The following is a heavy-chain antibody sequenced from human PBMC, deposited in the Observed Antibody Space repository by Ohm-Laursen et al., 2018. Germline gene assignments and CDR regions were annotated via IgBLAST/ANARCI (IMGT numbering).Heavy chain of an antibody. CDR2: IFYSGTT. CDR3: ARVSRRDGYNPLDY. J-gene: IGHJ4*02. CDR1: GGSVTSGPYY. D-gene: IGHD5-24*01. V-gene: IGHV4-31*03. Sequence: TLSLTYTVSGGSVTSGPYYWSWIRQQPGKGLEWIGYIFYSGTTYYNPSLKSRVSISLDTSNNQFSLKLSSVTAADTAVYYCARVSRRDGYNPLDYWGQGTLVTVSS.